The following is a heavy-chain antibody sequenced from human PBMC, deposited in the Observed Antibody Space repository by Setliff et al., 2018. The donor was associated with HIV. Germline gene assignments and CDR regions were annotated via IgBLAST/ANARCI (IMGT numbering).Heavy chain of an antibody. D-gene: IGHD6-13*01. Sequence: PGGSLRLSCAASGFTFSTYGMHWVRQASGKGLEWLAVIWYDGSNKYYADSVKGRFTISRDNSKNTLYLQMNSLRAEDTAVYYCAKGPGYSSSWYYFNYWGQGTLVTVSS. CDR1: GFTFSTYG. CDR3: AKGPGYSSSWYYFNY. CDR2: IWYDGSNK. J-gene: IGHJ4*02. V-gene: IGHV3-33*06.